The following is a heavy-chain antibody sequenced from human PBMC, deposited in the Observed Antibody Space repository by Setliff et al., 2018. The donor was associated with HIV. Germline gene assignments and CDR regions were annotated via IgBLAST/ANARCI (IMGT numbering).Heavy chain of an antibody. J-gene: IGHJ4*02. CDR2: ISGSGGSP. V-gene: IGHV3-23*01. CDR3: AKYLVYYDSSGDLDY. D-gene: IGHD3-22*01. CDR1: GLTFSSYA. Sequence: GGSLRLSCAASGLTFSSYAMSWVRQSPGRGLEWVSSISGSGGSPYYADSVKGRFTISRDNSKNTLYLQMNSLRAEDTAVYYCAKYLVYYDSSGDLDYWGQGTLVTVSS.